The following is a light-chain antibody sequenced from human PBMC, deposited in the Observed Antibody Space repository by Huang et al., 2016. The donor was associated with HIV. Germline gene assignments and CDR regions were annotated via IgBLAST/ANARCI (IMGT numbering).Light chain of an antibody. CDR2: DVS. CDR3: QQYDGYPWT. V-gene: IGKV1-5*01. CDR1: QSFTTW. J-gene: IGKJ1*01. Sequence: DIQMTQSPSTLSASVGDRVTITCRASQSFTTWLAWDQQKPGKAPKLLIYDVSSLESGVPSRFSGSGSGTEFTLTISSLQPDDFATYYCQQYDGYPWTFGQGTKVEIK.